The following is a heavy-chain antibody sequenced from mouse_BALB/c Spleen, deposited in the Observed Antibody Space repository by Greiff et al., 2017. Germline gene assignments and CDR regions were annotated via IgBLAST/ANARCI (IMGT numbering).Heavy chain of an antibody. V-gene: IGHV1-69*01. D-gene: IGHD1-2*01. CDR3: ARYHGHFDY. J-gene: IGHJ2*01. CDR2: IDTSDSYT. CDR1: GYTFTDYW. Sequence: VQLQQPGAELVMPGASVKMSCKASGYTFTDYWMHWVKQRPGQGLEWIGAIDTSDSYTSYNQKFKGKATLTVDESSSTAYMQLSSLTSEDSAVYYCARYHGHFDYWGQGTTLTVSS.